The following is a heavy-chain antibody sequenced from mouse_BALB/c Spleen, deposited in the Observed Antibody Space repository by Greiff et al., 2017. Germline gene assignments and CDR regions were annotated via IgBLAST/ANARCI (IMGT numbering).Heavy chain of an antibody. CDR2: IDPANGNT. CDR3: ARSGYGSLFAY. CDR1: GFNIKDSY. D-gene: IGHD1-1*01. Sequence: VQLQQSGAELVKPGASVKLSCTASGFNIKDSYMHWVKQRPEQGLEWIGRIDPANGNTKYDPKFQGKATITADTSSNTAYLQLSSLTSEDTAVYYCARSGYGSLFAYWGQGTLVTVSA. J-gene: IGHJ3*01. V-gene: IGHV14-3*02.